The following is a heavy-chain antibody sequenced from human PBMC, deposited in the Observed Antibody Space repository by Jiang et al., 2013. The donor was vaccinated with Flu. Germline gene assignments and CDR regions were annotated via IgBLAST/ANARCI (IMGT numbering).Heavy chain of an antibody. D-gene: IGHD2-2*01. V-gene: IGHV4-39*01. CDR2: IYYSGNT. Sequence: GLVKPSETLSLTCSVSGGSISSSSYYWGWIRQPPGRGLEWIGSIYYSGNTYYNPSLKSRVTISVDTSKNQFSLKLSSVTAADTAVYYCARQGIYVRAIVVVPAAQLDYWGQGTLVTVSS. CDR3: ARQGIYVRAIVVVPAAQLDY. J-gene: IGHJ4*02. CDR1: GGSISSSSYY.